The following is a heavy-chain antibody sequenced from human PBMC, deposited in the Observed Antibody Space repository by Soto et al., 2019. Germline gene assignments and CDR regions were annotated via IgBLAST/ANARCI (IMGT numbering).Heavy chain of an antibody. Sequence: QVQLVQSGAEVKKPGASVKVSCKASGYTFTSYGISWVRQAPGQGLEWMGRISAYNGNTNYAQKLQGRVTMTTDTSTSTAYMELRSLRSDDTAVYYCARDQYILQWLPTGVDYWGQGTLVTVSS. CDR3: ARDQYILQWLPTGVDY. CDR2: ISAYNGNT. D-gene: IGHD6-19*01. V-gene: IGHV1-18*01. CDR1: GYTFTSYG. J-gene: IGHJ4*02.